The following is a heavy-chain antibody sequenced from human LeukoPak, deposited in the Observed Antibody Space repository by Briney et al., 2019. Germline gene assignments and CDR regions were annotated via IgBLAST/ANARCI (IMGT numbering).Heavy chain of an antibody. D-gene: IGHD3-10*01. CDR2: INHSGST. V-gene: IGHV4-34*01. CDR1: GGSISSYY. CDR3: ARGQRYYYGSKNWFDP. Sequence: PSETLSLTCTVSGGSISSYYWSWIRQPPGKGLEWIGEINHSGSTNYNPSLKSRVTISVDTSKNQFSLKLSSVTAADTAVYYCARGQRYYYGSKNWFDPWGQGTLVTVSS. J-gene: IGHJ5*02.